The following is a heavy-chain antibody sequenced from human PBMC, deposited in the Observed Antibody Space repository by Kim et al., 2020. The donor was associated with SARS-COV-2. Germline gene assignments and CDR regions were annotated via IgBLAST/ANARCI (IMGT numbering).Heavy chain of an antibody. D-gene: IGHD1-7*01. CDR2: INPNSGGT. V-gene: IGHV1-2*02. CDR1: GYIFTGYH. CDR3: ARDRGNYAVDP. Sequence: ASVKVSCKASGYIFTGYHFHWVRQVPGQGLEWMAKINPNSGGTVYAQKFQGRVTVTRDTSISTSYMELSGLRSDDTAIYYCARDRGNYAVDPWGQGTLVTVSS. J-gene: IGHJ5*02.